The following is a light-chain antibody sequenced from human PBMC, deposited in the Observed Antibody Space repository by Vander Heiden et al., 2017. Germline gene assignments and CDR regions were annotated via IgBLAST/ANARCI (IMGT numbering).Light chain of an antibody. CDR3: QQSDSTPHT. CDR1: QSISNY. Sequence: DIQMTQSPSSLSASVGDRVTITCRASQSISNYLNWYQQKPGKAPKLLIYAASSLQSGVPSRFSGSGSGTDFTLTISSLQPEDFATYYCQQSDSTPHTFGQGTKMXIK. CDR2: AAS. J-gene: IGKJ2*01. V-gene: IGKV1-39*01.